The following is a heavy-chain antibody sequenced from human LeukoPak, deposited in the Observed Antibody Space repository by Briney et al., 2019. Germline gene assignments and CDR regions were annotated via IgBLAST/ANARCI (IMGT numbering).Heavy chain of an antibody. CDR1: GGSISSGGYY. V-gene: IGHV4-31*03. Sequence: PSQTLSLTCTVSGGSISSGGYYWSWIRQHPGKGLEWIGYIYYSGSTYYNPSLKSRVTISVDTSKNQFSLKLSSVTAADTAVYYCARLQYGGLYYHDSSGYYYDYWGQGTLVTVSS. J-gene: IGHJ4*02. CDR2: IYYSGST. D-gene: IGHD3-22*01. CDR3: ARLQYGGLYYHDSSGYYYDY.